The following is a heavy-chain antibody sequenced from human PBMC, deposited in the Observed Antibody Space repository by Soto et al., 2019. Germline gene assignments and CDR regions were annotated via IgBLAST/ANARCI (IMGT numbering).Heavy chain of an antibody. CDR3: AHSVVAGLGYYFDY. CDR1: GFSLSSTRVA. D-gene: IGHD6-19*01. Sequence: QITLKESGPTLVKPTQTLTLTCTFSGFSLSSTRVAVGWIRQPPGKALEWLALIYWDDDKRYSPFLKSRPTITKDTSKNPAVLTMTTTDPVDTATYYCAHSVVAGLGYYFDYWGQGTLVTVSS. CDR2: IYWDDDK. V-gene: IGHV2-5*02. J-gene: IGHJ4*02.